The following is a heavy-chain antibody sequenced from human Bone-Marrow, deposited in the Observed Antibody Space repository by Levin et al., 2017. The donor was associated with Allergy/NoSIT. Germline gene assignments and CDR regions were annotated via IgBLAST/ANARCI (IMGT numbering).Heavy chain of an antibody. V-gene: IGHV1-69*13. Sequence: SVKVSCKASGGTFSSYAISWVRQAPGQGLEWMGGIIPIFGTANYAQKFQGRVTITADESTSTAYMELSSLRSEDTAVYYCASVFTMVRGVIRGGWFDPWGQGTLVTVSS. CDR2: IIPIFGTA. J-gene: IGHJ5*02. CDR3: ASVFTMVRGVIRGGWFDP. D-gene: IGHD3-10*01. CDR1: GGTFSSYA.